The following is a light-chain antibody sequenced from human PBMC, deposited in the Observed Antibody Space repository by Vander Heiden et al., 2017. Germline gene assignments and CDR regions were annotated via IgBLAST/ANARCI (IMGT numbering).Light chain of an antibody. CDR1: SSDVGGYNY. J-gene: IGLJ1*01. CDR2: DVS. V-gene: IGLV2-11*01. Sequence: QSALTQPRSVSGSPGQSVTISCTGTSSDVGGYNYVSWYQQHPGKAPKLMIYDVSKRPSGVPDRFSGSKSGTTASLTISGRQAEDEADYYCCAYAGSYTYVFGTGTKVTVL. CDR3: CAYAGSYTYV.